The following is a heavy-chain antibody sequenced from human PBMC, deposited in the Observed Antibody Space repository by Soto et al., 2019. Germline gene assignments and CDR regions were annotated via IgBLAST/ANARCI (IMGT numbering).Heavy chain of an antibody. V-gene: IGHV3-33*01. Sequence: GGSLRLSCAASGFTFSNYGMHWVRQAPGKGLEWVAIIWHDGNNKYYADSVRGRFIISRDNSKNRLYLQMNGLRAEDTAVYYCASDLVGASDSYGLDVWGQGTPVTVSS. CDR1: GFTFSNYG. D-gene: IGHD1-26*01. J-gene: IGHJ6*02. CDR3: ASDLVGASDSYGLDV. CDR2: IWHDGNNK.